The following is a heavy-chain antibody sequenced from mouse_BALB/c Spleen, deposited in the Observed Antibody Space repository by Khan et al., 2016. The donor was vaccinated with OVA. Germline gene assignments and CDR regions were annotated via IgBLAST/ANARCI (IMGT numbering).Heavy chain of an antibody. D-gene: IGHD2-14*01. CDR2: MIYSGNT. CDR3: ARATDRYAFAY. Sequence: VQLQQSGPSLVKPSQTLSLTCSVTGDSITSGYWSWIRKFPGNKLEYMGYMIYSGNTYYNPSLKSRLSITRHTSKNQYYLQLNSVTTEDTATYYCARATDRYAFAYWGQGTLVTVSA. J-gene: IGHJ3*01. CDR1: GDSITSGY. V-gene: IGHV3-8*02.